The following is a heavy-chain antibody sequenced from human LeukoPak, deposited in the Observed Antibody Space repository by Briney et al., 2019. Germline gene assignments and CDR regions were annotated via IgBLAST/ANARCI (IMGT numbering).Heavy chain of an antibody. Sequence: ASVKVSCKASGYTFTSYDINWVRQATGQGLEWMGWMNPNSANTGYPQKFQGRVTITRNTSISTAYMELSRLRYDDTAVYYCARVIGFGELSLGYWGQGTLVTVSS. CDR2: MNPNSANT. CDR3: ARVIGFGELSLGY. D-gene: IGHD3-10*01. V-gene: IGHV1-8*03. CDR1: GYTFTSYD. J-gene: IGHJ4*02.